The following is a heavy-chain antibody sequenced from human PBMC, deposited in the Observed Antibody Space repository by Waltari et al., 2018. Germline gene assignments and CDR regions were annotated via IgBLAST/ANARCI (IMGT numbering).Heavy chain of an antibody. CDR3: AWGWVIAAAIPHAFDI. D-gene: IGHD6-13*01. Sequence: QVQLVQSGAEVKKPGSSVKVSCKASGGTFSSYAISWVRQAPGQGLEWRGGIIPILGIANYAQKFQGRVTITADESTSTAYMELSSLRSEDTAVYYCAWGWVIAAAIPHAFDIWGQGTMVTVSS. CDR2: IIPILGIA. V-gene: IGHV1-69*04. CDR1: GGTFSSYA. J-gene: IGHJ3*02.